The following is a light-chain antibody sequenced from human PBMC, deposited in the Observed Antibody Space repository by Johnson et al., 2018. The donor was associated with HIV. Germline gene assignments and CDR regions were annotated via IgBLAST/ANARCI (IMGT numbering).Light chain of an antibody. J-gene: IGLJ1*01. V-gene: IGLV1-51*02. CDR2: EDY. CDR3: GIWAASLSPLYV. CDR1: SSNIENYF. Sequence: QSVLTQPPSVSAAPGQRLNISCSGHSSNIENYFVSWYQQLPGAAPRLLIYEDYKRPSGIPDRFSGSKSGASATLGITGLQTGDEADYYCGIWAASLSPLYVFGTGTTITVL.